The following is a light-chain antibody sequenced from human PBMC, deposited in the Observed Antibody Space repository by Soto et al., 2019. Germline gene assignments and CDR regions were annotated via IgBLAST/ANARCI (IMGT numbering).Light chain of an antibody. CDR2: AAS. J-gene: IGKJ4*01. Sequence: AIRMTQSPSSLSASTGDRVTITCRASQGISSYLAWYQQKPGKAPKLLIYAASTLQSGVPSRFSGSGSGTDCTLTISCLQSEDFATYYCQQYYSYPLLTFGGGNKVEIK. V-gene: IGKV1-8*01. CDR1: QGISSY. CDR3: QQYYSYPLLT.